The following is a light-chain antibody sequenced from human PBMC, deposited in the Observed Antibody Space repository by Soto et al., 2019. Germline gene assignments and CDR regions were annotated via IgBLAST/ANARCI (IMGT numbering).Light chain of an antibody. CDR2: EAS. V-gene: IGKV1-5*03. J-gene: IGKJ2*01. CDR3: QQYSSYSYT. CDR1: QYIDDW. Sequence: DIQMTQSPSTLSASVGDRVTITCRASQYIDDWLAWYQQKPGKAPKLLIYEASSLEPGVPSRFSGSGSGTAFTLTISSLQPDDFATYYCQQYSSYSYTFGKGTKLEIK.